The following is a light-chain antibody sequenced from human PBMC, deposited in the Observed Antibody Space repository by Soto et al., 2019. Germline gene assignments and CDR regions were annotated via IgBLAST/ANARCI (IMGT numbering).Light chain of an antibody. V-gene: IGKV1-5*01. CDR1: QTISTL. Sequence: IPMTQSPSTLSASVGDRVTITCQASQTISTLLAWYQHKPGKAPNLLIYDASSLESGVPSRFSGSGSGTEFTLTISSLQPDDSATYYCQQYSSLVTFGQGTKLEI. CDR2: DAS. J-gene: IGKJ2*01. CDR3: QQYSSLVT.